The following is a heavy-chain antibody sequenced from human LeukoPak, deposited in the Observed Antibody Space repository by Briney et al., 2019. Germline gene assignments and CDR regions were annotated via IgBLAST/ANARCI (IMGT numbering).Heavy chain of an antibody. J-gene: IGHJ4*02. CDR3: ARDRPAIFGAVTAPFFDY. D-gene: IGHD3-3*01. CDR1: GYSISSGYY. V-gene: IGHV4-38-2*02. CDR2: IYHSGST. Sequence: SETLSLTCTVSGYSISSGYYWGWIRQPPGKGLEWIGSIYHSGSTYYNPSLKSRVTISVDTSKNQFSLNLSSVTAADTAVYYCARDRPAIFGAVTAPFFDYWGQGTLVTVSS.